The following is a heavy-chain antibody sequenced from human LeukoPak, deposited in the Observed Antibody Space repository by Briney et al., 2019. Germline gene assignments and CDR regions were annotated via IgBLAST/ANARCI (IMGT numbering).Heavy chain of an antibody. J-gene: IGHJ6*03. Sequence: PSETLSLTCTVSGYSISSGYYWGWIRQPPGKGLEWIGSIYHSGSTYYNPSLKSRVTISVDTSKNQFSLKLSSVTAADTAVYYCAREDIVVVPGRMIYYDYYYMDVWGKGTTVTVSS. CDR1: GYSISSGYY. D-gene: IGHD2-2*01. CDR3: AREDIVVVPGRMIYYDYYYMDV. CDR2: IYHSGST. V-gene: IGHV4-38-2*02.